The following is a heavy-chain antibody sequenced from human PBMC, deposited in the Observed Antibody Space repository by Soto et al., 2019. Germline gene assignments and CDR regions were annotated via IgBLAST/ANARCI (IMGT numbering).Heavy chain of an antibody. V-gene: IGHV4-30-4*01. CDR2: IYYSGSS. Sequence: QVQLQESGPGRVKPSQTLSLTCTVSGGSISTADYYWSWVRQPPGKGLEWIGYIYYSGSSFFNPSLKSRVTMSKDTSKNQFSLRLTSVTAADTAVYYCARAIVVTVGGMDVWGRGTTVTVSS. J-gene: IGHJ6*02. CDR3: ARAIVVTVGGMDV. CDR1: GGSISTADYY. D-gene: IGHD5-12*01.